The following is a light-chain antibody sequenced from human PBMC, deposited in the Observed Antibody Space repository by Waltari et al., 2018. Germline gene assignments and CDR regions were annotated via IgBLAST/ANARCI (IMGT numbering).Light chain of an antibody. Sequence: SALTQPASVSGSPGQSITISCTGTSSAVGSDNFVSWYQQYPGKAPKLIIYEGTKRPSGVSNRFSASKSGNTASLTIYRRQSEDEATYSCFSYAGSTVIFGGGTSLTVL. J-gene: IGLJ2*01. V-gene: IGLV2-23*01. CDR2: EGT. CDR3: FSYAGSTVI. CDR1: SSAVGSDNF.